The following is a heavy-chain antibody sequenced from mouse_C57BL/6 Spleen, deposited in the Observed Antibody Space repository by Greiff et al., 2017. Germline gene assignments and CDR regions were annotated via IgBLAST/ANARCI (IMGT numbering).Heavy chain of an antibody. CDR3: AKRGPYYDGTVFAY. Sequence: VQLKESGPELVKPGASVKIPCKASGYTFTDYNMDWVKQSHGKSLEWIGDINPNNGGTIYNQKLQGKATLTVDKSSSTAYMELRSLTSEDTAVYYCAKRGPYYDGTVFAYWGQGTLVTVSA. CDR1: GYTFTDYN. V-gene: IGHV1-18*01. J-gene: IGHJ3*01. D-gene: IGHD1-1*01. CDR2: INPNNGGT.